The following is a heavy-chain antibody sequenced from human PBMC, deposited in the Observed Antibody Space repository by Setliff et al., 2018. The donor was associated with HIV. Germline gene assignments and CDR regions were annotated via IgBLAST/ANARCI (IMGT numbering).Heavy chain of an antibody. J-gene: IGHJ4*02. CDR2: IYHNGNT. Sequence: SETLSLTCDVSGFSITSGYYWGWIRQPPGKGLNWIANIYHNGNTNYSPSLKSRVTISIDTSKHQFSLKLTSVTAADTALYYCARDVMEWFGNYFDNWGQGALVTVSS. V-gene: IGHV4-38-2*02. D-gene: IGHD3-3*01. CDR1: GFSITSGYY. CDR3: ARDVMEWFGNYFDN.